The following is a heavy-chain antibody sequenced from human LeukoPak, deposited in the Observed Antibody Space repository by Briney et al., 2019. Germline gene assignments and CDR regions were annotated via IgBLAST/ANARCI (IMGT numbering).Heavy chain of an antibody. CDR1: GASMTDYY. Sequence: SETLSLTCTVSGASMTDYYWSWIRQPPGKGLEWIAYSHYSGETKYNPSLKSRITISVDMSKNQFSLKLSSVTAADTAVYFCARQPGGTAAFDIWGQGTTVTVSA. V-gene: IGHV4-59*08. J-gene: IGHJ3*02. D-gene: IGHD1-14*01. CDR3: ARQPGGTAAFDI. CDR2: SHYSGET.